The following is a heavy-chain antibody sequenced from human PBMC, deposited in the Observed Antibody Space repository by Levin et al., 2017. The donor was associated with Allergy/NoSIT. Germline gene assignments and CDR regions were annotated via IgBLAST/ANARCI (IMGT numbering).Heavy chain of an antibody. CDR3: ARGQGSGSYNYYDYGMDV. CDR2: INHSGST. J-gene: IGHJ6*02. CDR1: GGSFSGYY. Sequence: PSETLSLTCAVYGGSFSGYYWSWIRQPPGKGLEWIGEINHSGSTNYNPSLKSRVTISVDTSKNQFSLKLSSVTAADTAVYYCARGQGSGSYNYYDYGMDVWGQGTTVTVSS. D-gene: IGHD3-10*01. V-gene: IGHV4-34*01.